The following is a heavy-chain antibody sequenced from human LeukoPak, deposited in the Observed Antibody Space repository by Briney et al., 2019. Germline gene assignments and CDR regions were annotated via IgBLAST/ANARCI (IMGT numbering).Heavy chain of an antibody. D-gene: IGHD4/OR15-4a*01. CDR1: GFTFTNYW. V-gene: IGHV3-7*01. J-gene: IGHJ4*02. Sequence: SGGSLRLSCAASGFTFTNYWMSWVRQAPGKGLEWVANIKQDGSEKYYVDSVKGRFTISRDNAKNSLYLQMNSLRAEDTAVYYCARDDYGGTRYWGQGTLVTVSS. CDR3: ARDDYGGTRY. CDR2: IKQDGSEK.